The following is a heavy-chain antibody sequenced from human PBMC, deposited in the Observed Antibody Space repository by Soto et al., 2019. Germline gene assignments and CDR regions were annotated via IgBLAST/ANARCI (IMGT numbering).Heavy chain of an antibody. J-gene: IGHJ5*02. V-gene: IGHV3-23*01. CDR2: ISAGGTT. CDR3: AKDPLTRGWFDL. D-gene: IGHD2-21*02. CDR1: GFTFSGDA. Sequence: EVQLLESGGGLVQPGESLRLSCVASGFTFSGDAMTWVRQAPGKGLHWVSGISAGGTTYYADSAKGRFTISRDNSKNTLYLQMNSLRADDTAVYYCAKDPLTRGWFDLWGQGTLVTVFS.